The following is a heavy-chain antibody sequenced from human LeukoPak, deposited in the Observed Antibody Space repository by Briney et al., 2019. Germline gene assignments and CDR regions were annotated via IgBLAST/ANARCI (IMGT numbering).Heavy chain of an antibody. Sequence: ASVKVSCGTSGFTFTGYYVHWILQAPGQGLEWMGRINPNSGETIYAERFQGRVTMTRDTSISTAYMELSSLRSDDTAVYYCARDLVGGIWSAGFWGQGSLVAVSS. J-gene: IGHJ4*02. CDR3: ARDLVGGIWSAGF. CDR1: GFTFTGYY. V-gene: IGHV1-2*06. CDR2: INPNSGET. D-gene: IGHD3-3*01.